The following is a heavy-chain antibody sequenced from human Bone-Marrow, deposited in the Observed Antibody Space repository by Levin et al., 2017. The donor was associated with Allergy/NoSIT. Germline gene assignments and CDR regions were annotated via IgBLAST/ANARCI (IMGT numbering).Heavy chain of an antibody. J-gene: IGHJ6*02. D-gene: IGHD6-19*01. Sequence: PGGSLRLSCTVSGGSVNNYFWSWIRQPPGKGLEWIGYIYSTGTTSYNPSLNSRVTLSVDTSKNQISLRLTSVTAADTAVYYCTRHPAVPGVGHGLDVWGQGTTVIVSS. CDR1: GGSVNNYF. CDR2: IYSTGTT. V-gene: IGHV4-59*08. CDR3: TRHPAVPGVGHGLDV.